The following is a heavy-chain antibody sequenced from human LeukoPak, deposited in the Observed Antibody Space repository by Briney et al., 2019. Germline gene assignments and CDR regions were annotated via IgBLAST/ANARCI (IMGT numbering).Heavy chain of an antibody. CDR3: ARVRKVRGVIINRRPGNWFDP. CDR1: GYTFTSYD. Sequence: ASVKVSCKASGYTFTSYDINWVRQATGQGLEWMGWMNPNSGNTGYAQKFQGRVTMTRNTSISTAYMELSSLRSEDTAVYYCARVRKVRGVIINRRPGNWFDPWGQGTLVTVSS. V-gene: IGHV1-8*01. CDR2: MNPNSGNT. J-gene: IGHJ5*02. D-gene: IGHD3-10*01.